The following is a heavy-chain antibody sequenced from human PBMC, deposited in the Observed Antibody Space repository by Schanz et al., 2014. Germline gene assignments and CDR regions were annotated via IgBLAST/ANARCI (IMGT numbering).Heavy chain of an antibody. CDR1: GFSFTTYA. Sequence: EVQLVESGGGLVQPGGSLRLSCASSGFSFTTYAMSWVRQAPGKGLEWVSAISASGGTTYYADSVKGRFTISRDNSKNTLYLQMNSLRAEDTAVYYCAKVRYSSGWRGDYFDEWGQGTLVTVAS. D-gene: IGHD6-25*01. J-gene: IGHJ4*02. V-gene: IGHV3-23*04. CDR3: AKVRYSSGWRGDYFDE. CDR2: ISASGGTT.